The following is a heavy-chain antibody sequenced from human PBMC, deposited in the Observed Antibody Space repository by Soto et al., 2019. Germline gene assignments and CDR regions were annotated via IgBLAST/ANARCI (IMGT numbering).Heavy chain of an antibody. CDR2: ISYDGSNK. Sequence: LRLSCAASGFTFSSYGMHWVRQAPGKGLEWVGVISYDGSNKFYAESVKGRFTIFRDNSKNTLYLQMNSLRGDDTAVYYCAKAPSLDDYYGMDVWGQGTTVTVSS. CDR3: AKAPSLDDYYGMDV. CDR1: GFTFSSYG. J-gene: IGHJ6*02. V-gene: IGHV3-30*18. D-gene: IGHD2-2*01.